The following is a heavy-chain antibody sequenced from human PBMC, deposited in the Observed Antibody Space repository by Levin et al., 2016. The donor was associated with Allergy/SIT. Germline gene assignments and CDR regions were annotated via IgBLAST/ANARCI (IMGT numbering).Heavy chain of an antibody. Sequence: VRQAPGKGLEWVSAISGSGGSTYYADSVKGRFTISRDNSKNTLYLQMNSLRAEDTAVYYCAKIIEGRYSYGSLYWGQGTLVTVSS. D-gene: IGHD5-18*01. CDR3: AKIIEGRYSYGSLY. CDR2: ISGSGGST. J-gene: IGHJ4*02. V-gene: IGHV3-23*01.